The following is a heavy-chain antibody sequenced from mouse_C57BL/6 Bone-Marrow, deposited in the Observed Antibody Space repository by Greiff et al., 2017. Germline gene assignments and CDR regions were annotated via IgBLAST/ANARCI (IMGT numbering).Heavy chain of an antibody. Sequence: VQLQQSGAELVRPGASVKLSCTASGFNIKDYYMHWVKQRPEQGLEWIGWIDPENGDTEYASKFQGKATITADTSSNTAYLQLSSLTSEDTAVYYCTTWEITTDYYAMDYWGQGTSVTVSS. V-gene: IGHV14-4*01. CDR3: TTWEITTDYYAMDY. CDR1: GFNIKDYY. CDR2: IDPENGDT. D-gene: IGHD2-4*01. J-gene: IGHJ4*01.